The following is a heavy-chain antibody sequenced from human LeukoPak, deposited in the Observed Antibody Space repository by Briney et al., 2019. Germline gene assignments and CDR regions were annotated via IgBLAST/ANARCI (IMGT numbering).Heavy chain of an antibody. Sequence: SETLSLTCTVSGGSISSGNYYWSWIRQHPGKGLEWIGYIHHSGSTYYNPSLKSRVFISVDTSKNQFSLKLNSVTAADTAVYYCASYGSGSYRFDPWGQGTLVTVSS. CDR1: GGSISSGNYY. D-gene: IGHD3-10*01. CDR2: IHHSGST. J-gene: IGHJ5*02. V-gene: IGHV4-31*03. CDR3: ASYGSGSYRFDP.